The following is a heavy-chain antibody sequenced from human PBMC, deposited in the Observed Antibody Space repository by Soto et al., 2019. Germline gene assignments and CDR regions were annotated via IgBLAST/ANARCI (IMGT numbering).Heavy chain of an antibody. Sequence: QVQLVQSGAEMQQPGASVRVSCKASGGTFSKYAFSWVRQAPGQGLEWLGGTIPMFGTPNYAQQFQGRVAFSADEATATVYMELSSLRSEDTAVYFCARPLRDRNYYSGMAVWGQGTTVTVSS. CDR3: ARPLRDRNYYSGMAV. V-gene: IGHV1-69*01. CDR2: TIPMFGTP. J-gene: IGHJ6*02. CDR1: GGTFSKYA. D-gene: IGHD3-22*01.